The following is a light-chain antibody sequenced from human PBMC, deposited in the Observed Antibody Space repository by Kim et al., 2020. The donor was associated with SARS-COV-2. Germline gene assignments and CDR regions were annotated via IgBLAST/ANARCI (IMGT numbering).Light chain of an antibody. V-gene: IGKV1-5*03. J-gene: IGKJ5*01. Sequence: ASVGDRVTITCRASQSISSWLAWYQQKPGKAPKLLIYRASSLESGVPSRFSGSGSGTEFTLTISSLQPDDFASYYCQQYNSYSITFGQGTRLEIK. CDR3: QQYNSYSIT. CDR2: RAS. CDR1: QSISSW.